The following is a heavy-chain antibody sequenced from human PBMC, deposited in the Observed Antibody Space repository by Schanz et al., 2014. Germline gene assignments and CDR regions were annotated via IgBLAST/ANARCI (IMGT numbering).Heavy chain of an antibody. CDR3: ARDRPSGYALDF. J-gene: IGHJ4*02. V-gene: IGHV3-30*02. D-gene: IGHD5-12*01. Sequence: QVQLVESGGGVVQPGGSLRLSCAASGFTFSSYGMHWVRQAPGKGLEWVAFIWYDGSNKHYADSVKGRFTISRDNSKKTLYVQMNSLRAEDTAVYYCARDRPSGYALDFWGQGTLVTVSS. CDR2: IWYDGSNK. CDR1: GFTFSSYG.